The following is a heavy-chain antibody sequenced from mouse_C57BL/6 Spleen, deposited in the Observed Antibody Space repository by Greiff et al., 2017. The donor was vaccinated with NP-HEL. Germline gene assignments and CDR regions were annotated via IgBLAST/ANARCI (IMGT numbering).Heavy chain of an antibody. V-gene: IGHV5-12*01. CDR2: ISNGGGST. Sequence: EVMLVESGGGLVQPGGSLKLSCAASGFTFSDYYMYWVRQTPEKRLEWVAYISNGGGSTYYPDTVKGRFTISRDNAKNTLYLQMSRLKSEDTAMYYCARQEGIYYSFAYWGQGTLVTVSA. CDR3: ARQEGIYYSFAY. CDR1: GFTFSDYY. D-gene: IGHD1-1*01. J-gene: IGHJ3*01.